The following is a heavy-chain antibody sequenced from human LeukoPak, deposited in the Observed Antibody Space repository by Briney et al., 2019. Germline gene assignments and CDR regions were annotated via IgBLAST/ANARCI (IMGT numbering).Heavy chain of an antibody. V-gene: IGHV4-61*02. CDR1: GGSISSGSYF. Sequence: SETLSLTCTVSGGSISSGSYFWSWIRQPAGKALEWIGRVYSTGITNYSPSLKSRVTISVDTAKNQFSLKLTSVTAADTAVYFCARGNSRGSHIDYWGQGTLVTVSS. J-gene: IGHJ4*02. CDR2: VYSTGIT. D-gene: IGHD1-26*01. CDR3: ARGNSRGSHIDY.